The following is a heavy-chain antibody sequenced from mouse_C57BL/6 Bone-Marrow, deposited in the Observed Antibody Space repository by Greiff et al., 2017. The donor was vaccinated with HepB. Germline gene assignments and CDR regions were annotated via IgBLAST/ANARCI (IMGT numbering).Heavy chain of an antibody. CDR1: GYTFTSYW. CDR3: ARSRRDYYGSSYSDY. CDR2: IYPGSGST. J-gene: IGHJ2*01. V-gene: IGHV1-55*01. D-gene: IGHD1-1*01. Sequence: QVQLKQPGAELVKPGASVKMSCKASGYTFTSYWITWVKQRPGQGLEWIGDIYPGSGSTNYNEKFKSKATLTVDTSSSTAYMQLSSLTSEDSAVYYCARSRRDYYGSSYSDYWGQGTTLTVSS.